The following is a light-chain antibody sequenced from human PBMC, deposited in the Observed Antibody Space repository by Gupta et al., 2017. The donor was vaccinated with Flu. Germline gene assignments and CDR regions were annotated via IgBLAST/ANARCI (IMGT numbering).Light chain of an antibody. CDR3: QHRGDGPPGGT. CDR2: DAS. J-gene: IGKJ4*01. CDR1: QSIRSS. Sequence: TLSLSPGQRATLSCRASQSIRSSLAWYQQNPGQAPRLLIYDASNRATGIPARFSGSGSGRDFTLTITSLEPEDFAVYYCQHRGDGPPGGTFGGGTRVEI. V-gene: IGKV3-11*02.